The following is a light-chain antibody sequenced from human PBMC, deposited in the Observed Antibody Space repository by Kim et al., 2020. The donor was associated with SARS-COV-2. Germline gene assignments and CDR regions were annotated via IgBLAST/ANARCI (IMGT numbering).Light chain of an antibody. CDR2: AAS. V-gene: IGKV3-15*01. CDR3: QQYDNWVLT. Sequence: EVVMTQSPATLSVSPGERATLSCRASQSVSSNLAWYQRKPGQAPRLLIHAASTRATGVPARFSGSGSGTEFTLTISSLQSEDFAVYYCQQYDNWVLTFGGGTKVDIK. J-gene: IGKJ4*01. CDR1: QSVSSN.